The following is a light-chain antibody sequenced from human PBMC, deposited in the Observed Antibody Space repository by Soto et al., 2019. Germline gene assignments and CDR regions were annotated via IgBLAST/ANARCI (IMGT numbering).Light chain of an antibody. Sequence: QSALTQPPSASGSPGQSVTISCTGTSNDVGNYNYVSWYQQRPGKAPKVLISEVSKRPSGVPDRFSGSKSGNMASLTVSGLQAEDEADYYCSSYSGTNNLLIFGGGTQLTVL. J-gene: IGLJ2*01. CDR3: SSYSGTNNLLI. CDR1: SNDVGNYNY. V-gene: IGLV2-8*01. CDR2: EVS.